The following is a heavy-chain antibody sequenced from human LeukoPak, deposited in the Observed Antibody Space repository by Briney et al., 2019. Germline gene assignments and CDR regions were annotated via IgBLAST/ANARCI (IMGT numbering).Heavy chain of an antibody. Sequence: PGGSLRLSCAASGFTFSSYSMNWVRQAPGKGLEWVSSISSSSSYIYYADSVKGRFTISRDNAKNSLYLQMNSLRAEDTAVYYCARQRRARHRWFDPWGQGTLVTVSS. D-gene: IGHD5-24*01. V-gene: IGHV3-21*01. J-gene: IGHJ5*02. CDR1: GFTFSSYS. CDR2: ISSSSSYI. CDR3: ARQRRARHRWFDP.